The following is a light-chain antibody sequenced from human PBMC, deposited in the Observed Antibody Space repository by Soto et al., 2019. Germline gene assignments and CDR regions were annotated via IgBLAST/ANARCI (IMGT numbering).Light chain of an antibody. V-gene: IGLV2-11*01. CDR1: SSDVGGYNY. Sequence: QSALTQPRSVSGSPGQSVTISCTGISSDVGGYNYVSWYQQHPGKAPKLMVYDVTKRPSGVPDRFSGSKSGTTASLTISRLQAEDEADYYCSSDAGSVVFGGGTKVTVL. J-gene: IGLJ2*01. CDR3: SSDAGSVV. CDR2: DVT.